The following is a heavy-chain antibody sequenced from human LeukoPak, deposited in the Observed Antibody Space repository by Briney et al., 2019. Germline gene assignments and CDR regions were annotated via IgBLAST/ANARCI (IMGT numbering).Heavy chain of an antibody. CDR2: INPNSGGT. J-gene: IGHJ3*02. CDR1: GYIFTGYY. CDR3: ARSKESSSAFDI. V-gene: IGHV1-2*02. Sequence: ASVKVSCKASGYIFTGYYMHWVRQAPGQGLEWMGWINPNSGGTNYAQKFQGRVTMTRDTSISTAYMELSRLRSDDTAVYYCARSKESSSAFDIWGQGTMVTVSS. D-gene: IGHD6-6*01.